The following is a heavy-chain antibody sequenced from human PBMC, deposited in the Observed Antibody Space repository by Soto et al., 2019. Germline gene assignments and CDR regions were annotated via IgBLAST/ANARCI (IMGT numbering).Heavy chain of an antibody. Sequence: QVQLVESGGGVVQPGRSLRLSCAASGFTFSSYGMHWVRQAPGKGLEWVAVISYDGSKKYYADSVRGRFTISRDNSKNPLHLQMNSLRPEDTAVYYCAHEVGLDYWGQGTLVTVSS. CDR1: GFTFSSYG. D-gene: IGHD2-15*01. V-gene: IGHV3-30*18. CDR2: ISYDGSKK. CDR3: AHEVGLDY. J-gene: IGHJ4*02.